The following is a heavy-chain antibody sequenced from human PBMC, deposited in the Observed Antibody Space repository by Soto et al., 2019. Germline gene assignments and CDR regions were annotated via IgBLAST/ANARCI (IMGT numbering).Heavy chain of an antibody. Sequence: ASVKVSCKASGYTFTGYYMHWVRQAPGQGLEWMGWINPNSGGTNYAQKFQGWVTMTRDTSISTAYMELSRLRSDDTAVYYCARASYYDSSGYLNWFDPWGQGTLVTVSS. CDR3: ARASYYDSSGYLNWFDP. CDR1: GYTFTGYY. D-gene: IGHD3-22*01. J-gene: IGHJ5*02. CDR2: INPNSGGT. V-gene: IGHV1-2*04.